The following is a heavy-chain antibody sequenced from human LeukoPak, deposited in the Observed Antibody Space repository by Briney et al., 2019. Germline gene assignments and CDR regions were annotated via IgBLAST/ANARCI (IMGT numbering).Heavy chain of an antibody. J-gene: IGHJ3*02. CDR3: ARDVVVTAVYAFDI. V-gene: IGHV4-59*01. D-gene: IGHD2-21*02. CDR1: GGSISSYY. CDR2: IYYSGST. Sequence: SETLSLTCTVSGGSISSYYWSWIRQPPGKGLEWIGYIYYSGSTNYNPSLKSRVTISVDTSKNQLSLKLSSVTAADTAVYYCARDVVVTAVYAFDIWGQGTMVSVSS.